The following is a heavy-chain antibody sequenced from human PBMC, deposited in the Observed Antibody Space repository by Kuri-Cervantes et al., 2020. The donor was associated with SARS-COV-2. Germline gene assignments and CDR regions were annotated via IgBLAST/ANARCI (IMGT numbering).Heavy chain of an antibody. V-gene: IGHV1-69*13. CDR1: GGTFSSYA. CDR2: IIPILGTA. Sequence: SVKVSCKASGGTFSSYAISWVRQAPGQGLEWMGGIIPILGTANYAQKFQGRVTITADESTSTAYMELSSLRSEDTAVYYCARRPPQGYCSSTSCYTPSIYFDYWGQGTLVTVSS. D-gene: IGHD2-2*02. CDR3: ARRPPQGYCSSTSCYTPSIYFDY. J-gene: IGHJ4*02.